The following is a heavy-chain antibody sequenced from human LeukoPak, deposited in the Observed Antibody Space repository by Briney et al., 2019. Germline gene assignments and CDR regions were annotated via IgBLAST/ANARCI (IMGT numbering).Heavy chain of an antibody. CDR2: ISSSSSPI. V-gene: IGHV3-48*01. J-gene: IGHJ4*02. CDR1: GFTFSSYS. CDR3: AKHPTEQGGSYFY. D-gene: IGHD1-26*01. Sequence: GGSLRLSCAASGFTFSSYSMNWVRQAPGKGLEWVSFISSSSSPIYYADSVKGRFTISRDNAKDTLYLQMNSLRAEDTAVYYCAKHPTEQGGSYFYWGQGTLVTVSS.